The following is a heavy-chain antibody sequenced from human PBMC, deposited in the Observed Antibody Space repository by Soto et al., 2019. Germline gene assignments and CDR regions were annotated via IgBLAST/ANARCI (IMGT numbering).Heavy chain of an antibody. CDR3: TRVPYRSSWYSYDDY. D-gene: IGHD6-13*01. CDR1: GYTLTELS. Sequence: ASVKVSCKVSGYTLTELSMHWVRQAPGKGLEWMGGFDPEDGETIYAQKFQGRFTISRDDSKSIAYLQMNSLKTEDTAVYYCTRVPYRSSWYSYDDYWGQGTLVTVSS. V-gene: IGHV1-24*01. J-gene: IGHJ4*02. CDR2: FDPEDGET.